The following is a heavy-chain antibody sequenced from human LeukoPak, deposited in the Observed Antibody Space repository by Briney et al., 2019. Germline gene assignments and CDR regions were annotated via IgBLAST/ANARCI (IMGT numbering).Heavy chain of an antibody. J-gene: IGHJ4*02. CDR1: GGSFSGYY. V-gene: IGHV4-34*01. Sequence: SETLSLTCAVYGGSFSGYYWSWIRQPPGKGLEWIGEINHSGSTNYNPSLKSRVTISVDTSKNQFSLKLSSVTAADTAVYYRARGRGYSGYEYWGQGTLVTVSS. D-gene: IGHD5-12*01. CDR2: INHSGST. CDR3: ARGRGYSGYEY.